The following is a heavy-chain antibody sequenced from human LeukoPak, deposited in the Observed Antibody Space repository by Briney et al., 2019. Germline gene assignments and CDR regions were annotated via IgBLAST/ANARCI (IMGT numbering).Heavy chain of an antibody. Sequence: GGSLRLSCAASGFSFRNYWMHWVRQAPGKGLVWVSRINKDGTNTNYADSVKGRFTISRDNAKNRLYLQMNSLRAEDTAVYYCARDPDCDSTSCYIGPYNWFDPWGQGTLVTVSS. J-gene: IGHJ5*02. CDR2: INKDGTNT. D-gene: IGHD2-2*02. CDR1: GFSFRNYW. CDR3: ARDPDCDSTSCYIGPYNWFDP. V-gene: IGHV3-74*01.